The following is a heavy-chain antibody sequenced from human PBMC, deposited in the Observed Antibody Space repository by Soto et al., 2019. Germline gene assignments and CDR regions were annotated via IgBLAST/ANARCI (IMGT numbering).Heavy chain of an antibody. CDR2: IVPIFGIA. CDR3: AKAAHARSNRNDIGNWFDH. Sequence: QVQLVQSGDELKKPGSSVKVSCNESGGTFSIYAIAWVRQAPGEGLEWMGGIVPIFGIAKYAQKFQGRVAITADEDTNTAYMELRSLRSDDPAVYYCAKAAHARSNRNDIGNWFDHGGQGTLVIVSS. J-gene: IGHJ5*02. D-gene: IGHD3-9*01. CDR1: GGTFSIYA. V-gene: IGHV1-69*01.